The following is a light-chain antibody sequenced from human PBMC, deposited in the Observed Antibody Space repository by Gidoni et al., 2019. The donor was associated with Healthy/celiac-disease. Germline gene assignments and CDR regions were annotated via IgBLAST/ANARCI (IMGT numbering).Light chain of an antibody. Sequence: DILMTQSPSTLSASVGDRVTITCRASQSISSWLAWYQQKPGKAPKLLIYDASSLASGVPSRFSGSGSGTEFTLTISSLQPDDFATYYCQQYNSYSPTFGQGTKVEIK. V-gene: IGKV1-5*01. CDR1: QSISSW. J-gene: IGKJ1*01. CDR2: DAS. CDR3: QQYNSYSPT.